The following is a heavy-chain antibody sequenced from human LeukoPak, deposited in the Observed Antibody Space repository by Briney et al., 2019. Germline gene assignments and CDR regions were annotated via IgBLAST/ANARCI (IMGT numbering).Heavy chain of an antibody. J-gene: IGHJ3*02. CDR3: ARGVLI. Sequence: SETLSLTCAVSGYTISSGYYWGWIRQPPGKGLEWIGSIYHSGSTYYNPSLKSRVTISVDTSKNQFSLKLSSVTAADTAAYYCARGVLIWGQGTMVTVSS. D-gene: IGHD2-15*01. CDR2: IYHSGST. V-gene: IGHV4-38-2*01. CDR1: GYTISSGYY.